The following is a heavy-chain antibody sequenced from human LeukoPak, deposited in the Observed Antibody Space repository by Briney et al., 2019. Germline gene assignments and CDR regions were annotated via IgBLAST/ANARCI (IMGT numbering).Heavy chain of an antibody. CDR2: IYPGDSDT. J-gene: IGHJ6*02. D-gene: IGHD3-10*01. Sequence: GESLQISCKGSGYSFTSYWIGWVRQLPGKGLEWMGIIYPGDSDTRYSPSFQGQVTISADKSISTAYLQWSSLKASDTAMYYCARLYYGPGEGMDVWGQGTTVTVSS. CDR3: ARLYYGPGEGMDV. CDR1: GYSFTSYW. V-gene: IGHV5-51*01.